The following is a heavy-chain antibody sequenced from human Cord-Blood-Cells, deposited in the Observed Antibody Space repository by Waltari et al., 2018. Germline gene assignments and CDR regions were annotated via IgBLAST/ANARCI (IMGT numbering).Heavy chain of an antibody. CDR1: VFTFSSYG. V-gene: IGHV3-30*18. Sequence: QVQLVESGGGVVQPGRSLRLSCAASVFTFSSYGMHWVRQAPGKGLEWVAVISYDGSNKYYADSVKGRFTISRDNSKNTLYLQMNSLRAEDTAVYYCAKDAYCSSTSCYQAHAFDIWGQGTMVTVSS. D-gene: IGHD2-2*01. CDR3: AKDAYCSSTSCYQAHAFDI. J-gene: IGHJ3*02. CDR2: ISYDGSNK.